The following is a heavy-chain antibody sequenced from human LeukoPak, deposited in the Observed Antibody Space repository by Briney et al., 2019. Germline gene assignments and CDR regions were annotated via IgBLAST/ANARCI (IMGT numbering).Heavy chain of an antibody. CDR2: ISSSSSTI. V-gene: IGHV3-48*01. J-gene: IGHJ4*02. D-gene: IGHD1-26*01. Sequence: GGSLRLSCAASGFTFSSYSMNWVRQAPGNGLEWVSYISSSSSTIYYADSVKGRFTISRDNSKNTLYLQMNSLRAEDTAVYYCARDHSPIVGATIVDYWGQGTLVTVSS. CDR3: ARDHSPIVGATIVDY. CDR1: GFTFSSYS.